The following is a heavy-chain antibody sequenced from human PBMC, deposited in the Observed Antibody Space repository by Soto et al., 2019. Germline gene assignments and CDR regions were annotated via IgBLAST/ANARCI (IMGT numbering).Heavy chain of an antibody. CDR1: GFDFTSYS. Sequence: EVQLVESGGGLVKPGGSLRLSCAASGFDFTSYSMNWVRQAPGKGLEWVSSINEDSSYIYYAHSLRGRFTISRDNAKDSLYLQMISLRSEDTAVYYCVRDFGWYFRAGYMDVWGDGATVTVSS. CDR2: INEDSSYI. CDR3: VRDFGWYFRAGYMDV. J-gene: IGHJ6*03. D-gene: IGHD3-10*02. V-gene: IGHV3-21*02.